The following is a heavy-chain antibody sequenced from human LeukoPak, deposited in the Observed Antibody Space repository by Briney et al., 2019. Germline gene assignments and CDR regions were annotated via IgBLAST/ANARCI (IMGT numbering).Heavy chain of an antibody. D-gene: IGHD6-19*01. Sequence: GSLRLSCAASGFTVSSNYMSWIRQAPGKGLEWVSVIYSGGSTYYADSVKGRFTISRDNSKNTLYLQMNSLRAEDTAVYYCARSNPTGYSSGWGQGTLVTASS. V-gene: IGHV3-53*01. CDR1: GFTVSSNY. CDR2: IYSGGST. CDR3: ARSNPTGYSSG. J-gene: IGHJ4*02.